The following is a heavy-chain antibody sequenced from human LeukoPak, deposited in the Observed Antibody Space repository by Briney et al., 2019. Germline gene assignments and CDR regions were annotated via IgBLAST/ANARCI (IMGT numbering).Heavy chain of an antibody. J-gene: IGHJ4*02. CDR2: ISSSSSYI. CDR3: ARTFQFNSGGNY. CDR1: GFTFSSYS. V-gene: IGHV3-21*01. D-gene: IGHD4-23*01. Sequence: GGSLRLSCAASGFTFSSYSMNWVRQAPGKGLEWVSSISSSSSYIYCADSVKGRFTISRDNAKNSLYLQMNSLRAEDTAVYYCARTFQFNSGGNYWGQGTLVTVSS.